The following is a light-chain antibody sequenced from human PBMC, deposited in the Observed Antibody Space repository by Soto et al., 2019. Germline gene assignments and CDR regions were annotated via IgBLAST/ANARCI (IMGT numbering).Light chain of an antibody. CDR3: QQANSFPIT. J-gene: IGKJ5*01. CDR2: DAS. Sequence: DIQMTQSPSSVSASVGDRVTITCRASQGIRSWLAWYQQKPGKAPKLLIYDASSLQSGVPSRFSGSGSGTDFTITISSLQPEDFATYYWQQANSFPITFGQGTRLEIK. V-gene: IGKV1D-12*01. CDR1: QGIRSW.